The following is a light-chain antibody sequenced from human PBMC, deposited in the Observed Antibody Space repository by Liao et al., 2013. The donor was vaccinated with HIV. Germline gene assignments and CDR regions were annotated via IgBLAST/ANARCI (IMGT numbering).Light chain of an antibody. Sequence: SYELTQPPSVSVSPGQTGTITCSGDSLGDKHASWYKQRPGQSPVLVIYEGNKRPSGIPERFSGSISGNTATLTISGTQAMDEADYYCQAWDTSTAYVFGPGTRVTVL. CDR3: QAWDTSTAYV. V-gene: IGLV3-1*01. CDR1: SLGDKH. J-gene: IGLJ1*01. CDR2: EGN.